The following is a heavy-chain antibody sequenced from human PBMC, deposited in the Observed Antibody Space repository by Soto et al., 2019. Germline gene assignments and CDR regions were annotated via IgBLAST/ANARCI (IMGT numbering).Heavy chain of an antibody. J-gene: IGHJ4*02. CDR3: ARDWARAEDV. Sequence: ASVKVSCKASGYTFTGYPIHWVRQAPGQGLEWMGWINAGSGNTKYSQKFQGRVTITRDTSASTAYMELSSLRSEDTAVYYCARDWARAEDVWGQGTLVTVSS. D-gene: IGHD7-27*01. CDR2: INAGSGNT. V-gene: IGHV1-3*01. CDR1: GYTFTGYP.